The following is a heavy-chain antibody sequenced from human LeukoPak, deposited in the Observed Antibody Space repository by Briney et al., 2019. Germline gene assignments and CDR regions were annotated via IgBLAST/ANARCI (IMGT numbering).Heavy chain of an antibody. V-gene: IGHV3-21*01. J-gene: IGHJ4*02. D-gene: IGHD6-13*01. CDR2: ISSSSSYI. Sequence: KSGGSLRLSCAASGFTFSSYSMNWVRQAPGKGLEWVSSISSSSSYIYYADSVKGRFAISRDNAKNSLYLQMNSLRAEDTAVYYCARSRIAAAGRMEEDRDYWGQGTLVTVSS. CDR1: GFTFSSYS. CDR3: ARSRIAAAGRMEEDRDY.